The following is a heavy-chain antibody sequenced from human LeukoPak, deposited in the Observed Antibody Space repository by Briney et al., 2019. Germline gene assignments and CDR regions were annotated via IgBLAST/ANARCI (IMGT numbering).Heavy chain of an antibody. V-gene: IGHV3-7*01. J-gene: IGHJ4*02. CDR2: IKQDGSEK. CDR1: GFTFSSYA. Sequence: PGGSLRLSCAASGFTFSSYAMSWVRQAPGKGLEWVANIKQDGSEKYYVDSVKGRFTISRDNAKNSLYLQMNSLRAEDTAVYYCARGDIRYFRAGIDYWGQGTLVTVSS. D-gene: IGHD3-9*01. CDR3: ARGDIRYFRAGIDY.